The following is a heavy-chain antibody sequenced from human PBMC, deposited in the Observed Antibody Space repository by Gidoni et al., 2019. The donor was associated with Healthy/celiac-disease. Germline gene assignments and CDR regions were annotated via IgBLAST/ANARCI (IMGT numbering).Heavy chain of an antibody. CDR3: ARVEAFCSGGSCYYYGMDV. CDR1: GGSISSYY. D-gene: IGHD2-15*01. Sequence: QVQLQESGPGLVKPSETLSLTCTVSGGSISSYYWSWIRQPAGKGLEWIGRIYTSGSTNYNPSLKSRVTMSVDTSKNQFSLKLSSVTAADTAVYYCARVEAFCSGGSCYYYGMDVWGQGTTVTVSS. CDR2: IYTSGST. J-gene: IGHJ6*02. V-gene: IGHV4-4*07.